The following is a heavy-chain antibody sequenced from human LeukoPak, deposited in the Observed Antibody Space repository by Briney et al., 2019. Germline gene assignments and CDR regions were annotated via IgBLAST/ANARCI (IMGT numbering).Heavy chain of an antibody. J-gene: IGHJ3*01. Sequence: GGSLRLSCAASGFIFSNYAMSWVRQAPGRGLEWVSTFSLGGSTTYYADSVKGRFTISGDNSKSTLYQKMNSLRAGDTAVYYCAKDAYSDYPDAFDFWGQGTMVTVSS. CDR2: FSLGGSTT. D-gene: IGHD4-11*01. CDR3: AKDAYSDYPDAFDF. V-gene: IGHV3-23*01. CDR1: GFIFSNYA.